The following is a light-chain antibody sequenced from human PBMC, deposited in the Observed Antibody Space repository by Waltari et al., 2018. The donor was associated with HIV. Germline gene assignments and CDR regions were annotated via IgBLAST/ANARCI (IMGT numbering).Light chain of an antibody. J-gene: IGKJ4*01. Sequence: DIVMTQSPDSLAVSLGERATIHSKSRRSVLSSSDNNNYLARYQQKPGQPPKLLICWASTRESGFPDRFSGSGSGTELTLTIISLQAEDVAVYYCQQCYATPLTFGGGTKVEIK. CDR3: QQCYATPLT. V-gene: IGKV4-1*01. CDR2: WAS. CDR1: RSVLSSSDNNNY.